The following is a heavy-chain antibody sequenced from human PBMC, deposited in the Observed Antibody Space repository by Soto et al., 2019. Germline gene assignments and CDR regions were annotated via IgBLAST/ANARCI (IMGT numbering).Heavy chain of an antibody. CDR2: IYWDDAK. CDR1: GFSLSASGVG. D-gene: IGHD3-16*01. J-gene: IGHJ4*02. CDR3: AHKGGGDRILDY. V-gene: IGHV2-5*02. Sequence: QITLKESGPPLVKPTQTLTLTCTFSGFSLSASGVGVGWIRQPPGKALEWLAIIYWDDAKHYSPSLKSSLTITKSTSKNQVVLTRTNMDPVDTATYYCAHKGGGDRILDYWGQGTLVTVSS.